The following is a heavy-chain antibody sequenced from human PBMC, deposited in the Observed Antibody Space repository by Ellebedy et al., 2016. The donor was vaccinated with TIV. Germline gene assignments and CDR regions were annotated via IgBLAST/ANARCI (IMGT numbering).Heavy chain of an antibody. D-gene: IGHD3-16*01. Sequence: GGSLRLSXAASGFTFSSYSMNWVRQAPGKGLEWVSSISSSSSYIYYADSVKGRFTISRDNAKNSLYLQMNSLRAEDTAVYYCARDLRTTFGDYWGQGTLVAVSS. V-gene: IGHV3-21*01. CDR1: GFTFSSYS. CDR2: ISSSSSYI. J-gene: IGHJ4*02. CDR3: ARDLRTTFGDY.